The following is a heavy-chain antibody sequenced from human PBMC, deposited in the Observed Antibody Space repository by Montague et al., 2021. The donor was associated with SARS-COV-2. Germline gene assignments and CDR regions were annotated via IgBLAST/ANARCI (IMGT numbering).Heavy chain of an antibody. J-gene: IGHJ4*02. CDR2: ISSSWFAT. V-gene: IGHV3-23*01. D-gene: IGHD1-26*01. Sequence: SLRLSCAASGFTFDDYGMSWVRQAPGKGLEWVSSISSSWFATYYADSVKGRFTFSRDNSKNTVTLQMNSLRAEDTAIYYCAKSLQVGATTPFDYWGQGILVTVSS. CDR1: GFTFDDYG. CDR3: AKSLQVGATTPFDY.